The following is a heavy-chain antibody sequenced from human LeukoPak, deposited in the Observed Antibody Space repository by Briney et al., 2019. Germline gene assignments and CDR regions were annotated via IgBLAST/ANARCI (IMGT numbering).Heavy chain of an antibody. V-gene: IGHV3-48*01. CDR1: EFPFNSYS. J-gene: IGHJ2*01. CDR3: ARSRTSNRYFDL. D-gene: IGHD1-14*01. Sequence: GGSLRLSCAASEFPFNSYSMNWVRQAPGKGLEWVSYINSGSTTIYSADSVKGRFAISRDNAKNSLFLQMNSLRAEDTAVYYCARSRTSNRYFDLWGRGTLVTVSS. CDR2: INSGSTTI.